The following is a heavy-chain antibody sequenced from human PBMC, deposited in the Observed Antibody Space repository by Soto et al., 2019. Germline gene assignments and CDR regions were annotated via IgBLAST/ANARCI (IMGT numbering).Heavy chain of an antibody. D-gene: IGHD1-20*01. CDR2: IKPDGSEQ. CDR1: EFTFDKYY. Sequence: EVQLVESGGGLVQPGGSLRLSCAASEFTFDKYYMTWVRQAPGKGPEWVANIKPDGSEQYYVDSVKGRFTISRDNANNSLYLPMNSLRAEDTAVYFCARGNWNYYYGVDVWGPGTTVTVSS. CDR3: ARGNWNYYYGVDV. J-gene: IGHJ6*02. V-gene: IGHV3-7*01.